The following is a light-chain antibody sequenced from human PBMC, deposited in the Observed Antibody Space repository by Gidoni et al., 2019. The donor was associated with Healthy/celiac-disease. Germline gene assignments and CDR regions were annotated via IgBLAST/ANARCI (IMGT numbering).Light chain of an antibody. Sequence: EIVLTQSPGTLSLSPGERATLSCRASQSVSSSYLAWYQQKPGQAPRLLIYGASSRAPGIPDRFSGSGSGTDCTLTISRLEPEDFAVYYCQQYGSSPPYTFGQGTKLEIK. J-gene: IGKJ2*01. V-gene: IGKV3-20*01. CDR3: QQYGSSPPYT. CDR2: GAS. CDR1: QSVSSSY.